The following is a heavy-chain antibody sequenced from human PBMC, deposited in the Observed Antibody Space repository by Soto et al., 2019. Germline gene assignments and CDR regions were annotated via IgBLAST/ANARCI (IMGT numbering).Heavy chain of an antibody. J-gene: IGHJ4*02. CDR3: AKRNRYYFES. CDR1: GFTFSAFA. D-gene: IGHD1-20*01. CDR2: ISEGGGTP. V-gene: IGHV3-23*01. Sequence: EVQLLESGGGLEQPGGSLRLSCAASGFTFSAFAMSWVRQDPGKGLEWVSTISEGGGTPFYADSVKGRFTISRDNSQNTLHLQMTTLRAEDRAVYFCAKRNRYYFESWSQGSLVTVAS.